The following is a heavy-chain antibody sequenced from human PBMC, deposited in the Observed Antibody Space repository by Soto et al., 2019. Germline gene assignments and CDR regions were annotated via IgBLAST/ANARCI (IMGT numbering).Heavy chain of an antibody. Sequence: TLSLTCAVSGCSISSGGYSWSWIRQPPGKGLEWIGYIYHSGSTYYNPSLKSRVTISVDRSKNQFSLKLSSVTAADTAVYYCARMDSSYGDFDYWGQGTLVTVSS. J-gene: IGHJ4*02. CDR1: GCSISSGGYS. CDR2: IYHSGST. V-gene: IGHV4-30-2*01. CDR3: ARMDSSYGDFDY. D-gene: IGHD4-17*01.